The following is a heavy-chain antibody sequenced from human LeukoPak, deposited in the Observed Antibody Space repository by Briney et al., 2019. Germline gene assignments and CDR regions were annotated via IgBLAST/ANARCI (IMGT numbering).Heavy chain of an antibody. J-gene: IGHJ4*02. V-gene: IGHV3-9*01. Sequence: PGGSLRLSCAASGFTFTTFAMSWVRQAPGKGLEWVSGISWNSGSIDYADSVKGRFTISRDNAKNSLYLQMNSLRAEDTALYYCAKDMGYYGSGSPFDYWGQGTLVTVSS. CDR2: ISWNSGSI. CDR1: GFTFTTFA. D-gene: IGHD3-10*01. CDR3: AKDMGYYGSGSPFDY.